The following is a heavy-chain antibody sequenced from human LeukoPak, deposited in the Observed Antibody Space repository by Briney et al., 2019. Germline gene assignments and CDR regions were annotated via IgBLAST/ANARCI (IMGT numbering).Heavy chain of an antibody. V-gene: IGHV3-30*04. CDR1: GFTFSSYA. CDR2: ISYDGSNK. Sequence: PGGSLRLSCAASGFTFSSYAMHWVRQAPGKGLEWVAVISYDGSNKYYADSVKGRFTISRDNSKNTLYLQMDSLSAEDTAVYYCVKVDTWGKGTLVTVSS. D-gene: IGHD5-18*01. CDR3: VKVDT. J-gene: IGHJ4*02.